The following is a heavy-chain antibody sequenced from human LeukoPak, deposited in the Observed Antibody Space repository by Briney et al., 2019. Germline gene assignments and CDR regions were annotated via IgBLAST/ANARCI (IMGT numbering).Heavy chain of an antibody. V-gene: IGHV3-74*03. CDR1: GFTYSRYW. CDR3: AREDVDIVVATSGPFDI. J-gene: IGHJ3*02. CDR2: FISDGSIT. Sequence: GGSLRLSCAPSGFTYSRYWMLWVRQAPGRGLVWVSRFISDGSITTYADSVKGRFTISRDNAKHTLYLQMNSLRAEDTAVYYCAREDVDIVVATSGPFDIWGQGTMVTVSS. D-gene: IGHD2-15*01.